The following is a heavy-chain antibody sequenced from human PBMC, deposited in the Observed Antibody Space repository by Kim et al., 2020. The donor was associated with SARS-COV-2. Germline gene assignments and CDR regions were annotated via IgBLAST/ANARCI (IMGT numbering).Heavy chain of an antibody. CDR1: GFTFSNAW. Sequence: GGSLRLSCAASGFTFSNAWMSWVRQAPGKGLEWVGRIKSKTDGGTTDYAAPVKGRFTISRDDSKNTLYLQMNSLKTEDTAVYYCTTAHSSSWGDWFDPWGQGTLVTVSS. CDR2: IKSKTDGGTT. CDR3: TTAHSSSWGDWFDP. D-gene: IGHD6-13*01. J-gene: IGHJ5*02. V-gene: IGHV3-15*01.